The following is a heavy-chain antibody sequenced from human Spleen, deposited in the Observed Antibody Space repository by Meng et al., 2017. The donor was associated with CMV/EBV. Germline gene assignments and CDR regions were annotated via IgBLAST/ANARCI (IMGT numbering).Heavy chain of an antibody. CDR2: ISWNGDNI. J-gene: IGHJ4*02. CDR1: GFTFTEYA. V-gene: IGHV3-9*01. Sequence: GGSLRLSCAASGFTFTEYAMHWVRQTPGKGLEWVSGISWNGDNIGYADSVKGRFTVSRDNVNKALYLQMNSLRAEDTALYYCTKDRSFRGLDYWGQGTLVTVS. CDR3: TKDRSFRGLDY.